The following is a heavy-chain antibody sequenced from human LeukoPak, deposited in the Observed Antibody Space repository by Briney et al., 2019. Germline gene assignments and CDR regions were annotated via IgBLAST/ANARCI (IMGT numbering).Heavy chain of an antibody. CDR1: GFTFSTYV. Sequence: PGGSLRLSCAASGFTFSTYVVNWVRQAPGKGLEWVSTITGSGGSTYYADSVKGRFTISRDNSKNTLYLQMSSLRVEDTAVYYCAKGWSQIDGVYYYGMDVWGQGTTVTVSS. D-gene: IGHD2-15*01. J-gene: IGHJ6*02. V-gene: IGHV3-23*01. CDR3: AKGWSQIDGVYYYGMDV. CDR2: ITGSGGST.